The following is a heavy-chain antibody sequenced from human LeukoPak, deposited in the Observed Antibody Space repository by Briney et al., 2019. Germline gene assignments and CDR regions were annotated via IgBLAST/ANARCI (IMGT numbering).Heavy chain of an antibody. Sequence: GGSLRLSCAASGFTFSSYWMSWVRQAPGQGLEWVADIKQDGSEKYYVDSVEGRFTIARDNAKNSLYLQMNSLRAEDTAVYYWAREGSDERFGELPEPYFDYWGQGTLVTVSS. J-gene: IGHJ4*02. CDR1: GFTFSSYW. V-gene: IGHV3-7*03. CDR2: IKQDGSEK. CDR3: AREGSDERFGELPEPYFDY. D-gene: IGHD3-10*01.